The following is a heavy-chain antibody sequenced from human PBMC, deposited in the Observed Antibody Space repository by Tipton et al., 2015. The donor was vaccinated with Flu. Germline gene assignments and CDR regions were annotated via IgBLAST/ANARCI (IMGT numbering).Heavy chain of an antibody. J-gene: IGHJ4*02. Sequence: QLVQSGAEVKKPGASVKVSCKASGYTFTSYYMHWVRQAPGQGLAWMGIINPSGGSTSYAQKFQGRVTMTRDTSTSTVYMELSSLRSEDTAVYYCARGRGTRVVTPVYYFDYWGQGTLVTVSS. V-gene: IGHV1-46*01. CDR1: GYTFTSYY. CDR3: ARGRGTRVVTPVYYFDY. D-gene: IGHD4-23*01. CDR2: INPSGGST.